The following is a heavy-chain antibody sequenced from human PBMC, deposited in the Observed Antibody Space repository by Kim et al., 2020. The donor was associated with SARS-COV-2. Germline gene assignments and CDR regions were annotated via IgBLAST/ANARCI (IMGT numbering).Heavy chain of an antibody. J-gene: IGHJ4*02. Sequence: SETLSLTCTVSGGSISSYYWSWIRQPPGKGLEWIGYIYYSGSTNYNPSLKSRVTISVDTSKNQFSLKLSSVTAADTAVYYCAALGPRTTYDYWGQGTLVTVSS. V-gene: IGHV4-59*13. CDR3: AALGPRTTYDY. CDR2: IYYSGST. CDR1: GGSISSYY. D-gene: IGHD1-1*01.